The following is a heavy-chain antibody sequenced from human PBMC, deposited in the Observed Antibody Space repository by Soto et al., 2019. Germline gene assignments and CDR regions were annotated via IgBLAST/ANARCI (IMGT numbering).Heavy chain of an antibody. Sequence: QLQLQESGPGLVKPWETLSHTCTVSGDSISSSNYFWGWIRQPPGKGLEWIGTIFYSGSTYYNPSLKSRVTISVDTSKNQFSLRLISVTAADTALYYCARRYGWLYFDYWGQGSLVTVSS. CDR1: GDSISSSNYF. V-gene: IGHV4-39*01. J-gene: IGHJ4*02. CDR3: ARRYGWLYFDY. CDR2: IFYSGST. D-gene: IGHD6-19*01.